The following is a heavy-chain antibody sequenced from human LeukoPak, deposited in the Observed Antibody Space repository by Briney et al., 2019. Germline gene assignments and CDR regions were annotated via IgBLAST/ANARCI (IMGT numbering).Heavy chain of an antibody. CDR2: IKQDGSEK. CDR3: ATFDNPFGY. V-gene: IGHV3-7*01. D-gene: IGHD3-9*01. CDR1: GFTFGTYW. J-gene: IGHJ4*02. Sequence: GSLRLSCAASGFTFGTYWMSWVRQAPGKGLEWVANIKQDGSEKYYVDSVKGRFTISRHNAKNSLYLQMNSLRAEDTAVYYCATFDNPFGYWGQGTLVTVSS.